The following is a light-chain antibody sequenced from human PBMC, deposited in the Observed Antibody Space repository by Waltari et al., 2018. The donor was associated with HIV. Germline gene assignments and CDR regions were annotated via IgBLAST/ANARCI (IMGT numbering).Light chain of an antibody. V-gene: IGLV1-40*01. CDR1: RSNIGASYD. J-gene: IGLJ2*01. Sequence: HSVLTQPPSVSGAPGQTVTISCTGIRSNIGASYDVHWYQQVPGTAPRLLIHGNNYRPSGVPDRFSASRSGTSASLAITGLQADDEADYYCQSYDSNLSGLVFGGGTKLTVL. CDR2: GNN. CDR3: QSYDSNLSGLV.